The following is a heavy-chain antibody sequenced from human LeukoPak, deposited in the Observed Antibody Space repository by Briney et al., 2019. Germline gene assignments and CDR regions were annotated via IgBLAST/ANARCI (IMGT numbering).Heavy chain of an antibody. V-gene: IGHV4-30-4*01. CDR2: IYYSGST. CDR3: ARDTVTLPYYYYGMDV. CDR1: GGSISSGDYY. D-gene: IGHD4-11*01. Sequence: SETLSLTCTVSGGSISSGDYYWSWIRQPPGKGLEWIGYIYYSGSTYCNPSLKSRVTISVDTSKNQFSLKLSSVTAADTAVYYCARDTVTLPYYYYGMDVWGQGTTVTVSS. J-gene: IGHJ6*02.